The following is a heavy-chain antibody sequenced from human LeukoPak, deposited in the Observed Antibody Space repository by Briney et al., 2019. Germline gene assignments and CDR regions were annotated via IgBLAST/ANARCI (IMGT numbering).Heavy chain of an antibody. CDR2: IYPVESDT. D-gene: IGHD6-13*01. Sequence: GESLPISCQVSGYSFTSYWTGCVRQVPGKGLDWMGIIYPVESDTRYSPSFQGKVTTSADKSISTAYLQWSSLKASDTAMYYCARRGSWPHYFYYWGQGTLVTVSS. V-gene: IGHV5-51*01. J-gene: IGHJ4*02. CDR3: ARRGSWPHYFYY. CDR1: GYSFTSYW.